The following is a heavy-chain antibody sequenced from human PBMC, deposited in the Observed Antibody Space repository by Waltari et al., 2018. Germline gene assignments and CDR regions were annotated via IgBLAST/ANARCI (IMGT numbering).Heavy chain of an antibody. J-gene: IGHJ4*02. V-gene: IGHV1-2*02. CDR3: ARERAGKRAMER. D-gene: IGHD5-18*01. CDR1: GCTFTGYH. Sequence: VQLVQAGAEVKKRGGSVRVPCKASGCTFTGYHLNWGRQAPGQGLERMGWINPNSCGTNHAQKFQGRVTMPRDTSISTAYMELSRLRSDDTAVYYCARERAGKRAMERWGQGTLVTVPS. CDR2: INPNSCGT.